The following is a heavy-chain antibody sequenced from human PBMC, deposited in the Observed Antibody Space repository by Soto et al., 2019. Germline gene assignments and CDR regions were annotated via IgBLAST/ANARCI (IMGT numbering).Heavy chain of an antibody. V-gene: IGHV4-39*02. J-gene: IGHJ6*02. CDR2: IYYSGST. CDR1: GGSISSSSYY. Sequence: PSETLSLTCTVSGGSISSSSYYWGWIRQPPGKGLEWIGSIYYSGSTYYNPSLKSRVTISVDTSKNQFSLKLSSVTAEDTAVYYCARDELWFGELLFNEYYYGMDVWGQGTTVTAP. CDR3: ARDELWFGELLFNEYYYGMDV. D-gene: IGHD3-10*01.